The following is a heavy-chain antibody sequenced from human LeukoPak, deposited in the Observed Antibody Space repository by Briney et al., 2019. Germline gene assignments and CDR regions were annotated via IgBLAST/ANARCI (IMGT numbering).Heavy chain of an antibody. Sequence: GESLKISCKGSGYSFTSYWIGWVRQLPGKGPEWVGIIYPGDSDTRYSPSFQGQVTISADKSISTAYLQWSSLKASDTAMYYCARRLTYYYGSRSYYFDYWGQGTLVTVSS. V-gene: IGHV5-51*01. CDR1: GYSFTSYW. J-gene: IGHJ4*02. CDR3: ARRLTYYYGSRSYYFDY. CDR2: IYPGDSDT. D-gene: IGHD3-10*01.